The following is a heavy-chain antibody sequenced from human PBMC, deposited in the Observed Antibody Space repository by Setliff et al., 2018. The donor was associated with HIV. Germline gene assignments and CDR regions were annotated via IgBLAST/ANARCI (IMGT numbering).Heavy chain of an antibody. CDR2: AYTGGST. Sequence: SETLSLTCSVSGVTISSHFWTWIRQPAGKGLEWIGRAYTGGSTNYNPSLKSRVSMSVDTSKNQFYLHLSSVTAADTAVYYCAGVSPLTHYYYMDMWGKGTTVTVSS. V-gene: IGHV4-4*07. CDR1: GVTISSHF. CDR3: AGVSPLTHYYYMDM. D-gene: IGHD7-27*01. J-gene: IGHJ6*03.